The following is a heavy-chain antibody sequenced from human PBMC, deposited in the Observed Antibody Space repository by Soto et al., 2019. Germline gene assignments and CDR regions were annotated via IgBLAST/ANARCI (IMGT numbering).Heavy chain of an antibody. V-gene: IGHV3-21*01. D-gene: IGHD2-2*01. J-gene: IGHJ6*02. CDR3: ARDGAMREYPYYYYYYGMDV. CDR2: ISSSSSYI. CDR1: GFTFSSYS. Sequence: EVQLVESGGGLVKPGGSLRLSCAASGFTFSSYSMNWVRQAPGKGLEWVSSISSSSSYIYYADSVKGRFTISRDNAKNALYLQTNSLRAEDTAVYYCARDGAMREYPYYYYYYGMDVWGQGTTVTVSS.